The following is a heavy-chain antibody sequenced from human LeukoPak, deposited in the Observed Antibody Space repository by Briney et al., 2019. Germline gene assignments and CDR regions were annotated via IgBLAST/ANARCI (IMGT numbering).Heavy chain of an antibody. CDR2: ISSSSSYI. V-gene: IGHV3-21*01. Sequence: GGSLRLSCAASGFTFSSYSMNWVRQAPGKGLEWVSSISSSSSYIYYADSVKGRFTISRDNAKNSLYLQMNSLRAEDTAVYYCARDWAPYDILTGYYQDAFDIWGQGTMVTVSS. D-gene: IGHD3-9*01. CDR3: ARDWAPYDILTGYYQDAFDI. CDR1: GFTFSSYS. J-gene: IGHJ3*02.